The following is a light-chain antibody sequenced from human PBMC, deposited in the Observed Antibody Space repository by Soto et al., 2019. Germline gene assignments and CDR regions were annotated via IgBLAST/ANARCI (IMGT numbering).Light chain of an antibody. J-gene: IGKJ1*01. V-gene: IGKV1-5*03. CDR1: QSISVW. CDR3: LLDYAYFWA. CDR2: KAS. Sequence: DIQMTQSPSTLSASVGDRVTITCRASQSISVWLAWYQQKAGKAPNLLIYKASRLESGVPSRFSGSGSETEFTLTISGLQPGDSATYYCLLDYAYFWAFGQGTKVDIK.